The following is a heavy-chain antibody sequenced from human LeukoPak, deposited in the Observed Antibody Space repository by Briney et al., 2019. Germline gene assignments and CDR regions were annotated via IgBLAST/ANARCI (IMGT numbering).Heavy chain of an antibody. CDR3: ARGGGDYYDSSGYYHMGYYFDF. Sequence: GGSLRLSCAASGFTFSTYGMNWVRQAPKKGLEWVSVMYSGGGTYYADSVKGRFTISRDNSKNTLYLQMNSLRAEDTAVYYCARGGGDYYDSSGYYHMGYYFDFWGQGTLVTVSS. CDR1: GFTFSTYG. D-gene: IGHD3-22*01. CDR2: MYSGGGT. J-gene: IGHJ4*02. V-gene: IGHV3-66*01.